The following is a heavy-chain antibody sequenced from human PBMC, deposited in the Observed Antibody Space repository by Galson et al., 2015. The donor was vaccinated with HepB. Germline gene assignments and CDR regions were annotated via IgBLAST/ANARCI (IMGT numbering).Heavy chain of an antibody. Sequence: SLRLSCAASGFTVSSNYMSWVRQAPGKGLEWVSAISGSGGSTYYADSVKGRFTISRDNSKNTLYLQMNSLRAEDTAVYYCASGGLMRWFDPWGQGTLVTVSS. CDR1: GFTVSSNY. V-gene: IGHV3-23*01. CDR3: ASGGLMRWFDP. D-gene: IGHD3/OR15-3a*01. J-gene: IGHJ5*02. CDR2: ISGSGGST.